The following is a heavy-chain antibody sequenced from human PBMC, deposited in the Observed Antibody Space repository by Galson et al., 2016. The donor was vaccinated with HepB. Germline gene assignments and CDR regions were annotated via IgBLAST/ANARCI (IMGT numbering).Heavy chain of an antibody. Sequence: TLSLTCAVSGGSISGGYSWSWIRQSPGTGLEWIGYIYHTGSAYYNPSLKSRVTISVDRSKNQFSLKLTSVTAADTAVYFCARGRGIGGMDVWGQGTTVTVSS. CDR2: IYHTGSA. CDR1: GGSISGGYS. D-gene: IGHD1-26*01. CDR3: ARGRGIGGMDV. J-gene: IGHJ6*02. V-gene: IGHV4-30-2*06.